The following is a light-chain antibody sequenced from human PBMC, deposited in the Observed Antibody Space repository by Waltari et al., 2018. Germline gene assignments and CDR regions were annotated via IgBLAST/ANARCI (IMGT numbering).Light chain of an antibody. CDR2: GAS. CDR1: QSVNSN. CDR3: QQYNNWPPEDT. Sequence: EIVMTQSPATLSMSPGARATLSCRASQSVNSNLAWYHQKPGQAPLLLIYGASTRATGIPARFSGSGSGTDFSLTISSLQSEDFAVYYCQQYNNWPPEDTFGQGTKLEIK. J-gene: IGKJ2*01. V-gene: IGKV3-15*01.